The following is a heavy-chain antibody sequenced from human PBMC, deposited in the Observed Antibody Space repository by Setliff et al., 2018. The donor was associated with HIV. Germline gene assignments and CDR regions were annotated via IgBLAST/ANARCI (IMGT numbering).Heavy chain of an antibody. J-gene: IGHJ4*02. V-gene: IGHV3-7*03. Sequence: SGGSLRLSCAVSGFIFSRYEMNWVRQAPGKGLEWVANIKEDGSEKYYVDSVKGRFTISRDNAKNSLYLQMNSLRAEDTAVYYCARDVAQWLEFPINNFDYWGQGTLVTVSS. CDR2: IKEDGSEK. D-gene: IGHD6-19*01. CDR3: ARDVAQWLEFPINNFDY. CDR1: GFIFSRYE.